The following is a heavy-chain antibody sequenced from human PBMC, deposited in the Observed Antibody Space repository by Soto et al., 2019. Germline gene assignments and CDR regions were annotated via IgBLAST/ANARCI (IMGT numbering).Heavy chain of an antibody. V-gene: IGHV3-23*01. CDR2: ITGTGGTT. CDR1: GLTFISYR. CDR3: TRGRGSWEVPDY. D-gene: IGHD1-26*01. Sequence: HPGGSLRLSCAASGLTFISYRMTWVRQAPGKGLEWVSSITGTGGTTSYADSVKGRFTISRDNSKNTLYLQLDNLRVEDTAVYYCTRGRGSWEVPDYWGQGTLVTVSS. J-gene: IGHJ4*02.